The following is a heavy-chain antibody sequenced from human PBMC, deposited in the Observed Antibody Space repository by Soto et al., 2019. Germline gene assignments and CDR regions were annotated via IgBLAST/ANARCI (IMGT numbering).Heavy chain of an antibody. CDR1: GDSVSSNSAA. J-gene: IGHJ4*02. CDR3: ARERGAVAGTYPFDY. D-gene: IGHD6-19*01. Sequence: KQSQTLSLTCAISGDSVSSNSAAWNWIRQSPSRGLEWLGRTYYRSKWYNDYAVSVKSRITINPDPSKNQFSLQLNSVTPEDTAVYYCARERGAVAGTYPFDYWGQGTLVTVSS. CDR2: TYYRSKWYN. V-gene: IGHV6-1*01.